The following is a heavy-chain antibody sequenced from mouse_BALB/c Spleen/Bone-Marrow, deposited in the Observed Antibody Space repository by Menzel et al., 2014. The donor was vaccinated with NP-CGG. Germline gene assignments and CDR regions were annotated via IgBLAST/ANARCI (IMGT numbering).Heavy chain of an antibody. D-gene: IGHD2-12*01. J-gene: IGHJ4*01. CDR3: ARPTSRYGAMDY. CDR2: IWAGGST. Sequence: VKLEESGPGLVAPSQSLSITCTVSGFSLTSYGVHWVRQPPGQGLEWLGVIWAGGSTNYNSALMYRLSISKDNSKSQVFVKMNRLQTDDTARYYCARPTSRYGAMDYWGQGISVTVYS. V-gene: IGHV2-9*02. CDR1: GFSLTSYG.